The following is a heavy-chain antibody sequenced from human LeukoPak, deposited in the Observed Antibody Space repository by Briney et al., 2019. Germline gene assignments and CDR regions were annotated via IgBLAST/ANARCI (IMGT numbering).Heavy chain of an antibody. V-gene: IGHV3-53*01. CDR1: GPTVSSNC. D-gene: IGHD3-10*01. CDR2: IYSDGST. J-gene: IGHJ6*02. Sequence: GGSLRLSCVASGPTVSSNCMSWVRQAPGQGLQWVSVIYSDGSTYYSDSVKGRFTISRDNSKNILYLQMNSLRAEDTAVYYCARERIYFGSGRDLTDARLFYYYGMDVWGQGTTVTVS. CDR3: ARERIYFGSGRDLTDARLFYYYGMDV.